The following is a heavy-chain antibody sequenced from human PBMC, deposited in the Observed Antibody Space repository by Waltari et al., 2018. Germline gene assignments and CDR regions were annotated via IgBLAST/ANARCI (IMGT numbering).Heavy chain of an antibody. CDR1: GFTFSSYA. D-gene: IGHD6-19*01. CDR3: AKDRAVAGTYFDY. V-gene: IGHV3-23*01. J-gene: IGHJ4*02. CDR2: ISGSGGSK. Sequence: EVQLLESGGGLVQHGGSLRLSCAASGFTFSSYAMSWVRQAPGKGLEWVSAISGSGGSKYYADSVKGRFTISRDNSKNTLYLQMNSLRAEDTAVYYCAKDRAVAGTYFDYWGQGTLVTVSS.